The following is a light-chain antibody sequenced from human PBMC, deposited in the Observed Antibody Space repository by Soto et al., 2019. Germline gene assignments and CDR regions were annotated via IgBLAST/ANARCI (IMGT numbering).Light chain of an antibody. Sequence: QSVLTQPPSASGTPGQRVTISCSGSSSNIGSNTVNWYQQLPGTAPKLLIYRNNQRPSGVPDRFSGSKSGTSASLAISGLQSEDEADYDCASWDDSLNGVVFGGGTKLTVL. V-gene: IGLV1-44*01. CDR1: SSNIGSNT. J-gene: IGLJ2*01. CDR3: ASWDDSLNGVV. CDR2: RNN.